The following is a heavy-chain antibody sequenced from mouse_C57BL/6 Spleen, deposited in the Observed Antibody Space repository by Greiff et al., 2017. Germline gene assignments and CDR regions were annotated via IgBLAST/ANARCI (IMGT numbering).Heavy chain of an antibody. Sequence: EVQLQQSGPELVKPGASVKIPCKASGYTFTDYNMDWVKQSHGKSLEWIGDINPNNGGTNYNQKFKGKATLTVDKSSSTAYMELRSLTSEDTAVYYCAREGDSTLWYFDVWGTGTTVTVSS. CDR1: GYTFTDYN. J-gene: IGHJ1*03. CDR3: AREGDSTLWYFDV. D-gene: IGHD2-5*01. V-gene: IGHV1-18*01. CDR2: INPNNGGT.